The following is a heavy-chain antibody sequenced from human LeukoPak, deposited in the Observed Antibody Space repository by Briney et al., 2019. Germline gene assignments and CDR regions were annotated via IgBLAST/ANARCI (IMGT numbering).Heavy chain of an antibody. CDR2: IHSSGRT. Sequence: KPSETLSLTCTVSGGSISGHYWGWIRQPPGKGLEWIGYIHSSGRTDYKPSLKSRLTLSVDTSRSRFSLKLRSVSAADTAVYYCVRENYFDKWGQGTLVTVSS. V-gene: IGHV4-59*11. CDR3: VRENYFDK. CDR1: GGSISGHY. J-gene: IGHJ4*02.